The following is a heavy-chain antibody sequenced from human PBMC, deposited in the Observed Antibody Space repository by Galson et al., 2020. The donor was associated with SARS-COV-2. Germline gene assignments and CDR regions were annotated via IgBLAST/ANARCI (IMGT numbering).Heavy chain of an antibody. J-gene: IGHJ6*03. CDR2: IGSRGGNT. D-gene: IGHD6-6*01. CDR1: GCTFNTYG. Sequence: GESLKISCAASGCTFNTYGMSWVRQAPGKGLEWVSGIGSRGGNTYYADSVKGRFTITRDNSRSTVYLQMNSLRAEDTAVYYCAKSYSSTSYYFYYMDDWGKGTTVTVSS. V-gene: IGHV3-23*01. CDR3: AKSYSSTSYYFYYMDD.